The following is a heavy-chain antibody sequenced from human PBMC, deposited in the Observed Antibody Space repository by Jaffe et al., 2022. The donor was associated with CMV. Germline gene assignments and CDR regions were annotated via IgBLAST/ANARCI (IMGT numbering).Heavy chain of an antibody. CDR3: ARILRKKPDTAMSGGLCWYFDL. D-gene: IGHD5-18*01. CDR2: IFSNDEK. V-gene: IGHV2-26*01. Sequence: QVTLKESGPVLVKPTETLTLTCTVSGFSLSNARMGVSWIRQPPGKALEWLAHIFSNDEKSYSTSLKSRLTISKDTSKSQVVLTMTNMDPVDTATYYCARILRKKPDTAMSGGLCWYFDLWGRGTLVTVSS. CDR1: GFSLSNARMG. J-gene: IGHJ2*01.